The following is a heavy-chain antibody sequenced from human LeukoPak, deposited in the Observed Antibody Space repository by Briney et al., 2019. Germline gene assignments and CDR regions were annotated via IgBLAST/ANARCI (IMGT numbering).Heavy chain of an antibody. CDR3: ARDFTIFGVPTGFDP. Sequence: ASVKVSCKASGYTFTGYYMHWVRQAPGQGLEWMGWINPNSGGTNYAQKFQDRVTMTRDTSISTAYMELSSLRSEDTAVYYCARDFTIFGVPTGFDPWGQGTLVTVSS. V-gene: IGHV1-2*02. CDR2: INPNSGGT. D-gene: IGHD3-3*01. CDR1: GYTFTGYY. J-gene: IGHJ5*02.